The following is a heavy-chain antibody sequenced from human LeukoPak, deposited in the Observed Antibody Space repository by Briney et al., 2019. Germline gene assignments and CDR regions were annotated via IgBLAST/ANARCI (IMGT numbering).Heavy chain of an antibody. D-gene: IGHD6-19*01. CDR3: ARERTRGPSGWARRGRDMDV. J-gene: IGHJ6*03. Sequence: SETLSLTCTVSGGSISSSSYYWGWIRQPPGKGLEWFGSIYSTGSTYYNPSLTSRVTISVDTYKNQFSLKLSSVTAADTAVYYCARERTRGPSGWARRGRDMDVWGKGTTVTVSS. CDR2: IYSTGST. V-gene: IGHV4-39*07. CDR1: GGSISSSSYY.